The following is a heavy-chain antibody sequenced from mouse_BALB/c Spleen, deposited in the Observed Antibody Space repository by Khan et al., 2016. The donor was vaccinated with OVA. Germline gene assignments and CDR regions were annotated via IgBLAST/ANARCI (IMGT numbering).Heavy chain of an antibody. J-gene: IGHJ3*01. V-gene: IGHV1S136*01. Sequence: VQLKQSGPELVEPGASVKMSCKASGYTFTNYVMHWVKQKPGQGLEWIGYINPYNAGTRYNEKFKGQATLTSDISSTTAYMETSSLTAEDSAVYYCAREASSWDFSFPYWGQGTLVTVS. CDR2: INPYNAGT. CDR1: GYTFTNYV. D-gene: IGHD4-1*01. CDR3: AREASSWDFSFPY.